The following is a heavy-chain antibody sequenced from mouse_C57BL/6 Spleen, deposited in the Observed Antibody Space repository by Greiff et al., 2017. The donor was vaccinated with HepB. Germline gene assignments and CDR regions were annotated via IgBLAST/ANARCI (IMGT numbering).Heavy chain of an antibody. CDR2: INPNNGGT. CDR3: ARLPNWYFDV. Sequence: EVQLQQSGPELVKPGASVKISCKASGYTFTDYYMNWVKQSHGKSLEWIGDINPNNGGTSYNQKFKGKATLTVDKSSSTAYMELRSLTSEDSAVYYCARLPNWYFDVWGTGTTVTVSS. CDR1: GYTFTDYY. D-gene: IGHD5-1*01. J-gene: IGHJ1*03. V-gene: IGHV1-26*01.